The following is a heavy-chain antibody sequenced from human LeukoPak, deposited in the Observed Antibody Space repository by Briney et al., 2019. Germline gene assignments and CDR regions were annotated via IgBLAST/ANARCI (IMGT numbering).Heavy chain of an antibody. D-gene: IGHD6-13*01. CDR3: ARVPGGLAAAGNY. CDR2: IIPILGIA. Sequence: SVKVSCKASGGTFSSYTISWVRQAPGQGLEWMGRIIPILGIANYAQKFRGRVTITADKSTSTAYMELSSLRSEDTAVYYCARVPGGLAAAGNYWGQGTLVTVSS. CDR1: GGTFSSYT. V-gene: IGHV1-69*02. J-gene: IGHJ4*02.